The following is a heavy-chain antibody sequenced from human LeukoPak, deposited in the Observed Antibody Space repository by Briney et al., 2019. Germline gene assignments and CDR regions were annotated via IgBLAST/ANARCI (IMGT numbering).Heavy chain of an antibody. Sequence: GGSLRLSCAASGFTFSSYAMHWVRQAPGKGLEWVAVISYDGSNKYYADSVKGRFTISRDNSKNTLYLQMNSLRAEGTAVYYCARDGSPQNWNYGADAYYYYYGMDVWGQGTTVTVSS. V-gene: IGHV3-30-3*01. CDR2: ISYDGSNK. D-gene: IGHD1-7*01. CDR3: ARDGSPQNWNYGADAYYYYYGMDV. CDR1: GFTFSSYA. J-gene: IGHJ6*02.